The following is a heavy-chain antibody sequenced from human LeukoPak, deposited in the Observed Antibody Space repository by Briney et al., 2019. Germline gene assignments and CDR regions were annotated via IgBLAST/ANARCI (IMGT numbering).Heavy chain of an antibody. Sequence: SETLSLTCTVSGGSISSGRYCWSWIRQPAGKGLEWIGRIYTSGSTNYNPSLKSRVTISVDTSKNQFSLKLSSVTAADTAVYYCARVGGNSDRRPYYYYYMDVWGKGTTVTVSS. V-gene: IGHV4-61*02. CDR1: GGSISSGRYC. J-gene: IGHJ6*03. CDR2: IYTSGST. D-gene: IGHD4-23*01. CDR3: ARVGGNSDRRPYYYYYMDV.